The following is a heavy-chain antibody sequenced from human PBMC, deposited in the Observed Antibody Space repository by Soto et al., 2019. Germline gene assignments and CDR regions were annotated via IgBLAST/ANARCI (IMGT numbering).Heavy chain of an antibody. J-gene: IGHJ4*02. D-gene: IGHD1-26*01. V-gene: IGHV1-18*01. CDR3: AWDSGSYMYVSD. Sequence: QVQLVQSGAEVKKPGASVKVSCKASGYTFTSSGFSWVRQAPGQGLEWMAWISAYNGETHYAQKFQGRVTLTTDTSTSTSNLALRSLMSDDTAVYYCAWDSGSYMYVSDWGQGTLVTVSS. CDR2: ISAYNGET. CDR1: GYTFTSSG.